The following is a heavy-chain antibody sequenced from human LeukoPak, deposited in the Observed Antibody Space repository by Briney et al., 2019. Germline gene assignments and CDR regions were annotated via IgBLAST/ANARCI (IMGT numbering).Heavy chain of an antibody. CDR2: ISWNSGSM. CDR1: GFTFDDYA. D-gene: IGHD5-12*01. J-gene: IGHJ4*02. V-gene: IGHV3-9*01. Sequence: GRSLRLSCAASGFTFDDYAMHWVRQAPGKGLEWVSGISWNSGSMGYADSVKGRFTISRDNAKNSLYLQMNSLRAEDTALYYCAKDHGYGGSFDYWGQGTLVTVSS. CDR3: AKDHGYGGSFDY.